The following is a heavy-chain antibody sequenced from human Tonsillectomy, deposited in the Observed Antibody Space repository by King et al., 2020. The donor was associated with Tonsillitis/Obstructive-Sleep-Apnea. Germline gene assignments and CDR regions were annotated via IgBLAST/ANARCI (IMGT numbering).Heavy chain of an antibody. D-gene: IGHD6-19*01. CDR1: GFTFSSYA. CDR3: EKEWEAVAGKTHDY. V-gene: IGHV3-23*04. Sequence: VQLVESGGGLVQPGGSLRLSCAASGFTFSSYAMSWVRQAPGKGLEWVSAISGRGGSTYYAYSVKGRFTISRDNSKNTLYLKMNSLRAEHTAVYYCEKEWEAVAGKTHDYWGQGTLVTVSS. CDR2: ISGRGGST. J-gene: IGHJ4*02.